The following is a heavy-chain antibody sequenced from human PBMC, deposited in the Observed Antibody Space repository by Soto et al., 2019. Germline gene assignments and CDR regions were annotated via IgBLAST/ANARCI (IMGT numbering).Heavy chain of an antibody. Sequence: ASLKVSCKSSGYTFISHSMTWVRQAPGQGLEWMGRISAYNGNTNYAQKFQGRVTMTTDTSTSTAYMELRSLRSDDTAVYYCARGAFCGGAPGCRDMDVWGQGTTVTVSS. J-gene: IGHJ6*02. D-gene: IGHD2-21*01. CDR1: GYTFISHS. V-gene: IGHV1-18*01. CDR2: ISAYNGNT. CDR3: ARGAFCGGAPGCRDMDV.